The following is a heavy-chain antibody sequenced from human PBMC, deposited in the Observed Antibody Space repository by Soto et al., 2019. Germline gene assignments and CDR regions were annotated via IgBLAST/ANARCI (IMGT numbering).Heavy chain of an antibody. CDR2: ISGSGGST. CDR1: GFTFSSYA. D-gene: IGHD1-26*01. J-gene: IGHJ4*02. V-gene: IGHV3-23*01. CDR3: AKDYSGSYYYDY. Sequence: PVGSLRLSCAASGFTFSSYAMSWVRQAPGKGLEWVSAISGSGGSTYYADSVKGRFTISRDNSKNTLYLQMNSLRAEDTAVYYCAKDYSGSYYYDYWGQGTLVTVSS.